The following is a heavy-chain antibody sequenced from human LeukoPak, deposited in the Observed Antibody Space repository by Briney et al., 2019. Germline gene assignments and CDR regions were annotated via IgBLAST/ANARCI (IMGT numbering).Heavy chain of an antibody. D-gene: IGHD5-18*01. J-gene: IGHJ4*02. CDR2: VFDSGRT. CDR1: GGSMTTHH. Sequence: SEPLSLTCTVSGGSMTTHHWNWLRQTPGKGLEWLGYVFDSGRTKEHPSLKSRVALSADTSKNQLSLRLSSVTAADTAVYYCTTIKRGNIFGYFDFWGQGILVTVSS. V-gene: IGHV4-59*11. CDR3: TTIKRGNIFGYFDF.